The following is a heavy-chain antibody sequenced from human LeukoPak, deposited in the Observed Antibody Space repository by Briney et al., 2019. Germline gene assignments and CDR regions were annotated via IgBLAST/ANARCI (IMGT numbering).Heavy chain of an antibody. V-gene: IGHV5-51*01. J-gene: IGHJ5*02. CDR2: IYPGDSDT. CDR1: GYSFTNYW. CDR3: ARRGVRDWFDL. Sequence: GASLSISCKGSGYSFTNYWIAWVRQMPGKGLEWMGTIYPGDSDTRYSPSFQGHVTISADKSINTAYLQWSSLKASDTAIYYCARRGVRDWFDLWGQGTLLTVSS. D-gene: IGHD3-10*01.